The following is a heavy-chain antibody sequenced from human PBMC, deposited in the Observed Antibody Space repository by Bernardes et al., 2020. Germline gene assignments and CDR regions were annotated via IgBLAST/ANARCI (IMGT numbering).Heavy chain of an antibody. D-gene: IGHD6-13*01. V-gene: IGHV4-39*01. Sequence: SETLSLTCTVSGGSISSSSYYWGWIRQPPGKGLEWIGSIYYSGSTYYNPSLKSRVTISVDTSKNQFSLTLSSVTAADTAVYYCARRESWGNFDYWGQGTLVTVSS. CDR2: IYYSGST. J-gene: IGHJ4*02. CDR3: ARRESWGNFDY. CDR1: GGSISSSSYY.